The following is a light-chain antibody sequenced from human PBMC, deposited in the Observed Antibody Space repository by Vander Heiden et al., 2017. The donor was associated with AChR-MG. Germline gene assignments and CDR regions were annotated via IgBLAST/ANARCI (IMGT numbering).Light chain of an antibody. CDR2: KAS. CDR3: QQSDTNPLT. J-gene: IGKJ4*01. V-gene: IGKV1-5*03. Sequence: DIQMTQAPSTPSASVGDRVTITCRASQSINSWLAWYQQKPGKAPKLLIYKASNLESGVPSRFSGSGSGTQFTLTISSLQPDDFATFYCQQSDTNPLTFGGGTKVEI. CDR1: QSINSW.